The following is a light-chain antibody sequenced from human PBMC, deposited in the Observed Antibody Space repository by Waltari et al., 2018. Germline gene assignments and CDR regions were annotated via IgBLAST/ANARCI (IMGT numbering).Light chain of an antibody. CDR3: GSYAGSYSWV. CDR1: SSDVGGYTY. Sequence: QSALTQPRPVSGSPGQSVTISCTGTSSDVGGYTYVSWYQHHPGKVPKCMIYDVTRRPSGVPDRFSGSKSGNTASLTISGLQAEDEADYYCGSYAGSYSWVFGGGTKVTVL. CDR2: DVT. J-gene: IGLJ3*02. V-gene: IGLV2-11*01.